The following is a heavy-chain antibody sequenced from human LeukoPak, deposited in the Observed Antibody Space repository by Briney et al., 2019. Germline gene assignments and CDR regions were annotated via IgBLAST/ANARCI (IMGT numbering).Heavy chain of an antibody. CDR3: ARTDYGDYSYYYMDV. Sequence: PSETLSLTCTVSGGSISSYYWSWIRQPAGKGLEWIGRIYTSGSTNYNPSLKGRVTMSVDTSKDQFSLKLSSVTAADTAVYYCARTDYGDYSYYYMDVWGKGTTVTVSS. J-gene: IGHJ6*03. D-gene: IGHD4-17*01. CDR1: GGSISSYY. V-gene: IGHV4-4*07. CDR2: IYTSGST.